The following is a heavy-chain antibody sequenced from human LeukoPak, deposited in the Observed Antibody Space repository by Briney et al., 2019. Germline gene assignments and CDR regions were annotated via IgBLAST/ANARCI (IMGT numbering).Heavy chain of an antibody. V-gene: IGHV4-34*01. D-gene: IGHD3-3*01. CDR1: GGSFSGYY. CDR2: INHSGST. CDR3: ARSPPRFLEWLNYYYYMDV. Sequence: SETLSLTCAVYGGSFSGYYWSWIRQPPGKGLEWIGEINHSGSTNYNPSLKSRVTISVDTSKNQFSLKLSSVTAADTAVYYCARSPPRFLEWLNYYYYMDVWGKGTTVTVSS. J-gene: IGHJ6*03.